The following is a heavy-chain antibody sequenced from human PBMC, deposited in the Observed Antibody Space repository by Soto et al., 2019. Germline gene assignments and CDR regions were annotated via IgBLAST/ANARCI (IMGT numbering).Heavy chain of an antibody. CDR1: GYTFSSYG. CDR3: ARDFYQSSGYCDY. Sequence: QVQLVQSGAEVKKPGASVKVSCKAYGYTFSSYGLSWVRQAPGQGLEWMGCISAYSGNTVYTQRFKGRLTMATDTSTGTAYMELRSLRSDDTAVYYCARDFYQSSGYCDYWGQGTLVTVSS. J-gene: IGHJ4*02. V-gene: IGHV1-18*01. D-gene: IGHD3-22*01. CDR2: ISAYSGNT.